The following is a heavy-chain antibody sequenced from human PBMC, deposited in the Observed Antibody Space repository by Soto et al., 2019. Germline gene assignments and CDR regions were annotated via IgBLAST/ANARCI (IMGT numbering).Heavy chain of an antibody. Sequence: ASVKVSCKASGGTFSSHSINWVRQAPGQGLEWMGGVISLFGIANYAHNFKGRVTITADQSTSTAYMELNSLRSDDTAVYYCAREVGYGDFSAALLDWGQGTLVTVSS. J-gene: IGHJ4*02. CDR3: AREVGYGDFSAALLD. CDR1: GGTFSSHS. CDR2: VISLFGIA. D-gene: IGHD4-17*01. V-gene: IGHV1-69*10.